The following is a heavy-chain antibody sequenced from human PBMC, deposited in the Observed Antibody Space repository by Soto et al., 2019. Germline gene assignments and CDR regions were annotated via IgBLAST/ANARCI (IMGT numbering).Heavy chain of an antibody. V-gene: IGHV1-69*13. Sequence: SVKVSFKASGGTFSSYAISWLRQAPGQGLEWMGGIIPIFGTANYAQKFQGRVTITADESTSTAYMELSSLRSEDTAVYYCARGKRIAAAAYYFDYWGQGTLVTVSS. CDR2: IIPIFGTA. J-gene: IGHJ4*02. CDR1: GGTFSSYA. D-gene: IGHD6-13*01. CDR3: ARGKRIAAAAYYFDY.